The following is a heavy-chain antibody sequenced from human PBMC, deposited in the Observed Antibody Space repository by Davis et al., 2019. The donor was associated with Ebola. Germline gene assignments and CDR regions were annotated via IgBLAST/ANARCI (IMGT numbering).Heavy chain of an antibody. CDR3: ARDSGSYYDLYYYGMDV. D-gene: IGHD1-26*01. V-gene: IGHV1-18*01. CDR2: IRAYNGNT. J-gene: IGHJ6*02. CDR1: GYTFTSYG. Sequence: ASVKVSCKASGYTFTSYGISWVRQAPGQGLEWMGWIRAYNGNTNYAQKLQGRVTMTTEKSTSTAYMELRSLRSDDTAVYYCARDSGSYYDLYYYGMDVWGQGTTVTVSS.